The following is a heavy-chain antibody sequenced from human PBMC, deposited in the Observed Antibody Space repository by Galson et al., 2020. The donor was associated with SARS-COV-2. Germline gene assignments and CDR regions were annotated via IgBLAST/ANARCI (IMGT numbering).Heavy chain of an antibody. CDR1: GGFISSSSYY. V-gene: IGHV4-39*02. J-gene: IGHJ6*02. CDR2: IYYSGST. CDR3: ARDRVACSSTSCYSYYYYYGVDV. D-gene: IGHD2-2*01. Sequence: SETLSLTCTVSGGFISSSSYYWGWIRQPPGKGLEWIGSIYYSGSTYYNPSLKSRVTISVDTSKNQFSLKLSSVTAADTAVYYCARDRVACSSTSCYSYYYYYGVDVWGQGTTVTVS.